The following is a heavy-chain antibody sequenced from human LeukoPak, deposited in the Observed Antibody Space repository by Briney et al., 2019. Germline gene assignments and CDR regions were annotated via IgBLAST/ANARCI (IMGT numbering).Heavy chain of an antibody. V-gene: IGHV3-7*01. J-gene: IGHJ4*02. CDR3: ARGLQNGGFYRHFDS. D-gene: IGHD3-16*01. CDR2: IKQDGSQK. Sequence: GGSLRLSCAASGFTFSSYWMSWVRQAPGKGLEWVANIKQDGSQKNYVDSVEGRFIISRDNNENSLHLQMNSLRAEDTAVYYCARGLQNGGFYRHFDSWGQGILVTVSS. CDR1: GFTFSSYW.